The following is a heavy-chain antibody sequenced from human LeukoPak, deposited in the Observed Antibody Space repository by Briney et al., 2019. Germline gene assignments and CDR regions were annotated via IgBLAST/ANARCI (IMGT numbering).Heavy chain of an antibody. CDR1: GGSISSGSYY. CDR2: IYTSGST. V-gene: IGHV4-61*02. CDR3: ARHPKGATINFYYYYYMDV. Sequence: PSETLSLTCTVSGGSISSGSYYWSWIRQPAGKGLEWIGRIYTSGSTYYNPSLKSRVTISVDTSKNQFSLKLSSVTAADTAVYYCARHPKGATINFYYYYYMDVWGKGTTVTVSS. D-gene: IGHD5-12*01. J-gene: IGHJ6*03.